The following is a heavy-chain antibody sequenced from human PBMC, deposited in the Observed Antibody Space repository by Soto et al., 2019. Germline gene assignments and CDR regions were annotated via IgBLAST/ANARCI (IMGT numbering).Heavy chain of an antibody. J-gene: IGHJ6*02. CDR3: ASSRDGYNRVYYYYGMDV. Sequence: ASLKVSCKASGGTFSSYAIIWVRPAPGQGLEWMGGIIPIFGTANYAQKFQGRVTITADKSTSTAYMELSSLRSEDTAVYYCASSRDGYNRVYYYYGMDVWGQGTTVNVSS. V-gene: IGHV1-69*06. D-gene: IGHD5-12*01. CDR1: GGTFSSYA. CDR2: IIPIFGTA.